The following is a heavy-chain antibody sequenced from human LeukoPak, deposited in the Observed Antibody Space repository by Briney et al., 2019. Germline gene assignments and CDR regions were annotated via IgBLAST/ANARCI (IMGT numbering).Heavy chain of an antibody. J-gene: IGHJ4*02. Sequence: GESLKISCKGSGYSFTTYWIAWVRQMPGKGLDWMGVIYPGDTDNRYSPSFQGQVTLSADKSISTAYLQWSSLKASDTAIYYCARALVGAATLSYWGQGTLVTVSS. CDR2: IYPGDTDN. V-gene: IGHV5-51*01. D-gene: IGHD1-26*01. CDR1: GYSFTTYW. CDR3: ARALVGAATLSY.